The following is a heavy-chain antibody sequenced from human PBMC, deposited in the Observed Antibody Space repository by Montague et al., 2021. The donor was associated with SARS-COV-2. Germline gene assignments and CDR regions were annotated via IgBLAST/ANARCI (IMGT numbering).Heavy chain of an antibody. D-gene: IGHD6-19*01. CDR2: VYYNGGT. CDR3: ARGWAFDA. CDR1: GGSTASHY. J-gene: IGHJ3*01. Sequence: SETLSLTCTVSGGSTASHYWNWIRLSPGKRPEWIGYVYYNGGTKYNPSLQSRVPISIDTSENQFYLRLNSVTAADTAVYFCARGWAFDAWGQGRLVTVSS. V-gene: IGHV4-59*08.